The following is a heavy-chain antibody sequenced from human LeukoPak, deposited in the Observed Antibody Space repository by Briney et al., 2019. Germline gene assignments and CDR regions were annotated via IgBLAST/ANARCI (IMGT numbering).Heavy chain of an antibody. CDR3: TKLAAVSADY. D-gene: IGHD4-11*01. Sequence: GGSLRLSCAVSGFTFSDYDMCWVRQAPGKGLECVAFIRYDGRNKLYADSVKGRFTISRDNSENTLYLQMNGLRVEDTAVYYCTKLAAVSADYWGRGTLVTVSS. J-gene: IGHJ4*02. V-gene: IGHV3-30*02. CDR1: GFTFSDYD. CDR2: IRYDGRNK.